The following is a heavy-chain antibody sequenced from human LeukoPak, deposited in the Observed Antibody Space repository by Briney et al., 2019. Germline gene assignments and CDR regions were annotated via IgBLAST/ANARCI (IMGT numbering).Heavy chain of an antibody. CDR3: ARGRRGAATNNWFDP. J-gene: IGHJ5*02. V-gene: IGHV4-39*01. CDR2: IYYSGNT. Sequence: PSETLSLTCTVSGGSISRSSYYWGWIRQPPGKGLEWIGSIYYSGNTYYNPSLKSRVTISVDTSKNQFSLKLSSVTAADTAVYYCARGRRGAATNNWFDPWGQATLVTVSS. CDR1: GGSISRSSYY. D-gene: IGHD1-26*01.